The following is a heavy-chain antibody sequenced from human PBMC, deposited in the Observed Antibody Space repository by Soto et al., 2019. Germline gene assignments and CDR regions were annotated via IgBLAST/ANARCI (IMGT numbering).Heavy chain of an antibody. CDR3: AMVDVYVTPSPQDV. CDR2: INTYNGNT. V-gene: IGHV1-18*01. J-gene: IGHJ6*01. CDR1: GYTFTRYG. D-gene: IGHD3-16*01. Sequence: QVQLVQSGAEVKNPGASVKVACKASGYTFTRYGIGWARQAPGQGLEGLGWINTYNGNTNYAHNVQCRVTLTKDTSTSTTYMELRTRRSNDTAIYYCAMVDVYVTPSPQDVWGLGTTVIVSS.